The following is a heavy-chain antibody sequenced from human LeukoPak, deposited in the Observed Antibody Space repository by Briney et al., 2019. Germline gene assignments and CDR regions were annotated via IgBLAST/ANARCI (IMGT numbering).Heavy chain of an antibody. CDR2: INHSGST. J-gene: IGHJ6*02. CDR1: GGSFSGCY. V-gene: IGHV4-34*01. Sequence: SETLSLTCAVYGGSFSGCYWSWIRQPPGKGLEWIGEINHSGSTNYNPSLKSRVTISVDTSKNQFSLKLSSVTAADTAVYYCARVNIVSSNYYYYGMDVWGQGTTVTVSS. CDR3: ARVNIVSSNYYYYGMDV. D-gene: IGHD2/OR15-2a*01.